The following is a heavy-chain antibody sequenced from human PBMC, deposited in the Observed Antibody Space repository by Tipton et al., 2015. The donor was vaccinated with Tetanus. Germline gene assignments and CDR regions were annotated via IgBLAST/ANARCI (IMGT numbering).Heavy chain of an antibody. CDR1: GGSISRGDYY. D-gene: IGHD3-3*01. V-gene: IGHV4-30-4*01. CDR3: ARGDYDFWANWFDP. Sequence: TLSLTCTVSGGSISRGDYYWSWIRQPPGKGLEWIGYIYYSGITYYNPSLKSRVTISVDRSKNQFSLKLSSVTAADTAVYYCARGDYDFWANWFDPWGQGTLVTVSS. CDR2: IYYSGIT. J-gene: IGHJ5*02.